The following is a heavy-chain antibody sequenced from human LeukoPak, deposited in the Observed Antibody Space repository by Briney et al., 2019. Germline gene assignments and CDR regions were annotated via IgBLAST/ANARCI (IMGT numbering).Heavy chain of an antibody. CDR2: ISSSSSYI. D-gene: IGHD6-13*01. J-gene: IGHJ5*02. V-gene: IGHV3-21*01. Sequence: GGSLRLSCAASGFTFSSYSMNWVRQAPGKGLEWVSSISSSSSYIYYADSVKGRFTISRDNAKNSLYLQMNSLRAEDTAVYYCAGSSWTNWFDPWGQGTLVTVSS. CDR1: GFTFSSYS. CDR3: AGSSWTNWFDP.